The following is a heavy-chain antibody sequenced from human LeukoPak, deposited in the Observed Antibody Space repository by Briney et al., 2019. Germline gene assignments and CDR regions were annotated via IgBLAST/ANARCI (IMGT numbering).Heavy chain of an antibody. Sequence: QPGGSLRLSCAASGFTFSSYEINWVRQAPGKGLEWVSYISSSGTTVYYADSVKGRFTISRDNSQNTLYLQMNSLRAEDTALYYCAKDLGGSTDYWGQGTLVTVSS. CDR2: ISSSGTTV. CDR3: AKDLGGSTDY. D-gene: IGHD5-12*01. V-gene: IGHV3-48*03. CDR1: GFTFSSYE. J-gene: IGHJ4*02.